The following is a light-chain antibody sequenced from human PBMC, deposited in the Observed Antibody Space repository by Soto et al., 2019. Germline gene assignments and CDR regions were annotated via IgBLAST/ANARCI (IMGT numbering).Light chain of an antibody. Sequence: QSVLTQPASVSGSPGQSITISCTGTSSDVGGYNYVSWYQQHPGKAPKLMIYDVSNRPSGLSNRFYGSKSGNTASLTISGLQAEDEADYYCSSYTSSSTYVFGTGTKLTVI. V-gene: IGLV2-14*01. CDR3: SSYTSSSTYV. J-gene: IGLJ1*01. CDR2: DVS. CDR1: SSDVGGYNY.